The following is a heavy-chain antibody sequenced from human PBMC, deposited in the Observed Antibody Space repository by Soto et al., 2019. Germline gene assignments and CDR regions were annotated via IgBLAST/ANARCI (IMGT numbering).Heavy chain of an antibody. CDR2: IDPSDSYT. Sequence: EVQLVQSGAEVKKPGESLRISCKGSGYSFTTYWISWVRQMPGKGLEWMGRIDPSDSYTYNSPSFQGHVTISADKSISTAYLQWSSLKASDTAMYYCARQGPVAATTAVDCWGQETLVTVSS. CDR1: GYSFTTYW. CDR3: ARQGPVAATTAVDC. V-gene: IGHV5-10-1*01. D-gene: IGHD6-19*01. J-gene: IGHJ4*02.